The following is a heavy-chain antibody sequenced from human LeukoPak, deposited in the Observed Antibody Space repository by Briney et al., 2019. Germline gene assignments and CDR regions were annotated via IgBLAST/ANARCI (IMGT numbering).Heavy chain of an antibody. CDR2: IYYSRSI. V-gene: IGHV4-39*01. Sequence: SETLSLTCNVSGGSISSSNYYWGWIRQPQAKGLEWIVRIYYSRSIYYNSSLKSRVTISVDTSKNQFSLKLSSVTAADTAMYYCARRFPAHYFDYWGQGTLVTVSS. CDR1: GGSISSSNYY. D-gene: IGHD6-25*01. J-gene: IGHJ4*02. CDR3: ARRFPAHYFDY.